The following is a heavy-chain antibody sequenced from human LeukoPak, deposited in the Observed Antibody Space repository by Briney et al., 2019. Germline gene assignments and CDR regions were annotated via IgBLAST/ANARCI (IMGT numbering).Heavy chain of an antibody. CDR2: MNPNSGNT. CDR3: ARELVYSSSWNNWFDP. J-gene: IGHJ5*02. Sequence: ASVKVSCKASGYTFTSYDINWVLQGTGQGLEWVGWMNPNSGNTGYAQKFQGRVTMTRNTSISTAYMELSSLRSEDTAVYYCARELVYSSSWNNWFDPWGQGTLVTVSS. CDR1: GYTFTSYD. D-gene: IGHD6-13*01. V-gene: IGHV1-8*01.